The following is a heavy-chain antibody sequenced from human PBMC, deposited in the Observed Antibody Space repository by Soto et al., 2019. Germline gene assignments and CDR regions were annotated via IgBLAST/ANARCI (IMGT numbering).Heavy chain of an antibody. CDR1: GYTFTAYW. Sequence: GESLKISCKGSGYTFTAYWIAWVRQMPGKGLEWMGIIDPGDSETRYSPSFPGRVTMSADKSITTAYLQMTSLKASDTAMYYCARQLTAAADIDYWGQGTQVTVSS. V-gene: IGHV5-51*01. CDR3: ARQLTAAADIDY. D-gene: IGHD6-13*01. CDR2: IDPGDSET. J-gene: IGHJ4*02.